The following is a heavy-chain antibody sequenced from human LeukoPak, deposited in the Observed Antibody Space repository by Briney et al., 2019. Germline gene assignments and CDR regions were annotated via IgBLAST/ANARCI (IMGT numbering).Heavy chain of an antibody. CDR2: IRYDGGNK. Sequence: GGSLRLSCAASGFTFSSYGMHWVRQAPGKGLEWVAFIRYDGGNKYYADFVKGRFTISRDNSKNTLYLQMNSLRAEDTAVYYCARFAHERWLQLGYFDYWGQGTLVTVSS. J-gene: IGHJ4*02. CDR1: GFTFSSYG. CDR3: ARFAHERWLQLGYFDY. V-gene: IGHV3-30*02. D-gene: IGHD5-24*01.